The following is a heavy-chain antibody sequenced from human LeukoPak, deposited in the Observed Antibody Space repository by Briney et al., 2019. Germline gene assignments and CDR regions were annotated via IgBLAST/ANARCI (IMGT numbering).Heavy chain of an antibody. V-gene: IGHV1-18*01. J-gene: IGHJ6*02. CDR1: GYTFTSYG. Sequence: ASVKVSCKASGYTFTSYGISWVRQAPGQGLEWIGWISAYNGNTNYAQKLQGRVTMTTDTSTSTAYMELRSLRSDDTAVYYCARGYCSGGSCSHYGMDVWGQGTTVTVSS. CDR3: ARGYCSGGSCSHYGMDV. CDR2: ISAYNGNT. D-gene: IGHD2-15*01.